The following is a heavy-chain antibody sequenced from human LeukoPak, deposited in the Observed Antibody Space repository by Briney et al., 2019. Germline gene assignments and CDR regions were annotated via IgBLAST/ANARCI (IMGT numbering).Heavy chain of an antibody. CDR1: GFTFSSYS. Sequence: PGGSLRLSCAASGFTFSSYSMNWVRQAPGKGLEWVAVISYDGSNKYYADSVKGRLTISRDNSKNTLYLQMNSLRAEDTAVYYCAKDRYSGSYYFDYWGQGTLVTVSS. CDR3: AKDRYSGSYYFDY. V-gene: IGHV3-30*04. D-gene: IGHD1-26*01. J-gene: IGHJ4*02. CDR2: ISYDGSNK.